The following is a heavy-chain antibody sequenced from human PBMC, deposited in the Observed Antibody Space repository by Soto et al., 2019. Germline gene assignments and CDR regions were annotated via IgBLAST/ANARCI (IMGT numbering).Heavy chain of an antibody. Sequence: GASVKVSCKASGYTFTSYCISWVLQAPGQGLEWMGWISAYNGNTNYAQKLQGRVTMTTDTSTSTAYMELRSLRSDDTAVYYCAIPPPMDSSSPEDGYYYYYGMDGWGQGTTVTVSS. D-gene: IGHD6-6*01. CDR2: ISAYNGNT. CDR1: GYTFTSYC. V-gene: IGHV1-18*01. CDR3: AIPPPMDSSSPEDGYYYYYGMDG. J-gene: IGHJ6*02.